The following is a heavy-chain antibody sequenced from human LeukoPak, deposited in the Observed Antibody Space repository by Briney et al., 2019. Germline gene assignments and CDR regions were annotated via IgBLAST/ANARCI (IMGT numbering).Heavy chain of an antibody. J-gene: IGHJ3*01. D-gene: IGHD3-10*01. CDR3: ARGMWFDTLFSAFDV. V-gene: IGHV4-4*02. CDR2: IFHTGST. Sequence: SVTLSLTCSVSGDSISSRNWWTWVRQTPEKGLEWIGEIFHTGSTNYNPSVEGRVTISIDKSRNHFSLMLTSVTAADTALYYCARGMWFDTLFSAFDVWGQGTMVSVSS. CDR1: GDSISSRNW.